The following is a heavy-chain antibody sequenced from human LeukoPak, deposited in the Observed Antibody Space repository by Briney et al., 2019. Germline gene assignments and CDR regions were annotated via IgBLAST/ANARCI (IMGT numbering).Heavy chain of an antibody. J-gene: IGHJ5*02. D-gene: IGHD3-10*01. CDR1: GFTFSSYG. CDR3: AKADGEMVRGVIISYNWFDP. CDR2: IRYDGSNK. Sequence: GGSLRLSCAASGFTFSSYGMHWVRQAPGKGLEWVAFIRYDGSNKYYADSVKGRFTISRDNSKNTLYLQMNSLRAEDTAVYYCAKADGEMVRGVIISYNWFDPRGQGTLVTVSS. V-gene: IGHV3-30*02.